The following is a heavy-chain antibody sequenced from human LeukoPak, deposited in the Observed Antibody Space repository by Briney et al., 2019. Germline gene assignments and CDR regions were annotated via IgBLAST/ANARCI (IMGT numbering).Heavy chain of an antibody. CDR1: GGSFSGYY. CDR3: ARDLYSSKTNDAFVI. J-gene: IGHJ3*02. D-gene: IGHD6-13*01. V-gene: IGHV4-34*01. Sequence: SETLSLTCAVYGGSFSGYYWSWIRQPPGKGLEWIGEINHSGSTNYNPSLKSRVTISVDTSKNQFSLKLSSVTAADTAVYYCARDLYSSKTNDAFVIWGQGTMVTVSS. CDR2: INHSGST.